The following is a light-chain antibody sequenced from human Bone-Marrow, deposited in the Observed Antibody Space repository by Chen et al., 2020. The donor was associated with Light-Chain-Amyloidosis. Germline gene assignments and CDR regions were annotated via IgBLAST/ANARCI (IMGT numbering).Light chain of an antibody. CDR3: SSYTITNTLV. V-gene: IGLV2-14*01. Sequence: QSPLTHPPSVSGSPGQSITISCTGTSSDVGGDNHVSWYQQHPDKAPKLMIYEVTNRPSWVPDRFSGSKSDNMASLTISGLQTEDEADYFCSSYTITNTLVFGSGTRVTVL. CDR1: SSDVGGDNH. CDR2: EVT. J-gene: IGLJ1*01.